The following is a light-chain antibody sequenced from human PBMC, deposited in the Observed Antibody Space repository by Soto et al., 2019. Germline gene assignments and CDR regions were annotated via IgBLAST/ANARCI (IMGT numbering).Light chain of an antibody. V-gene: IGKV3-11*01. J-gene: IGKJ1*01. CDR3: QQRSNWPPT. Sequence: DIVLTQSPPTLSLSPGERATLSCRASQSVSSYLAWYQQKPGQAPGLLIYDASNRATGIPARFSGSGSGSDFTLTISSLEPEDFAVYYCQQRSNWPPTFGQGTKV. CDR2: DAS. CDR1: QSVSSY.